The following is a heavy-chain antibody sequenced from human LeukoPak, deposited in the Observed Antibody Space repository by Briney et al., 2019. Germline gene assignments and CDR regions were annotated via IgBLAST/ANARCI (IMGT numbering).Heavy chain of an antibody. D-gene: IGHD6-19*01. J-gene: IGHJ4*02. CDR3: AREGLPYSSGWYYFDY. CDR2: ISAYNGNT. Sequence: ASVKVSCKASGYTFTSYGISWVRKAPGQGLEWMGWISAYNGNTTYAQKLQGRVTMTTDTSTSTAYMELRSLRSDDTAVYYCAREGLPYSSGWYYFDYWGQGTLVTVSS. V-gene: IGHV1-18*01. CDR1: GYTFTSYG.